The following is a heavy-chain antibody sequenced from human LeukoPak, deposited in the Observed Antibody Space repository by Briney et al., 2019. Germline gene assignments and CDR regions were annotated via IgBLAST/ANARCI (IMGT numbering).Heavy chain of an antibody. J-gene: IGHJ4*02. D-gene: IGHD2-21*01. CDR2: IYENGGTT. CDR1: GFTFRSHA. Sequence: GGSLRLSCVGSGFTFRSHAMSWVRLAPEKGLEFVSGIYENGGTTYYADSVKGRFSISRDNSKNTLYLQMDSLRGEDTAVYYCAKDFRIGYSAHFDYWGQGALVTVSS. CDR3: AKDFRIGYSAHFDY. V-gene: IGHV3-23*01.